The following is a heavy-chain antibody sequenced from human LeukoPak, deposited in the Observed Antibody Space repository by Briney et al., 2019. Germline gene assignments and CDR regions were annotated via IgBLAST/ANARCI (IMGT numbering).Heavy chain of an antibody. D-gene: IGHD5-24*01. CDR1: GFTFRNYG. J-gene: IGHJ4*02. Sequence: AGGSLRLSCAASGFTFRNYGMSWVRQAPGKGLEWVSGTIGSGDSKFYADPVKGRFTISRDNSRNTLYLHMNSPRVDDTAVYYCASLYNDYGDYWGQGALVTVSS. V-gene: IGHV3-23*01. CDR3: ASLYNDYGDY. CDR2: TIGSGDSK.